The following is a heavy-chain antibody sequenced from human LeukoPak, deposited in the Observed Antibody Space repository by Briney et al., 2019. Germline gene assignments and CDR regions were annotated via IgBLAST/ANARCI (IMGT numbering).Heavy chain of an antibody. CDR1: GFTFSSYA. CDR2: ISGSGGST. CDR3: AKADRADFWSGYSFDAFDI. J-gene: IGHJ3*02. D-gene: IGHD3-3*01. V-gene: IGHV3-23*01. Sequence: PGGSLRLSCAASGFTFSSYAMSWVRQAPGKGLEWVSAISGSGGSTYYADSVKGRFTISRDNPKNTLYLQMNSLRAEDTAVYYCAKADRADFWSGYSFDAFDIWGQGTMVTVSS.